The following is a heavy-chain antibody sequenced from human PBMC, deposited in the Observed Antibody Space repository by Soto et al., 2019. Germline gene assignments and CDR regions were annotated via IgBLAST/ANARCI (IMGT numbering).Heavy chain of an antibody. D-gene: IGHD2-15*01. V-gene: IGHV2-5*02. CDR1: GFSLSTSGVG. J-gene: IGHJ4*02. CDR2: IYWDDDK. CDR3: AHSHWNCSGGSCYSGGKYYFDY. Sequence: QITLKESGPTLVKPTQPLTLTCTFSGFSLSTSGVGVGWIRQPPGKALEWLALIYWDDDKRYSPSLKSRLTITKDTSKNQVVLTMTNMDPVDTATYYCAHSHWNCSGGSCYSGGKYYFDYWGQGTLVTVSS.